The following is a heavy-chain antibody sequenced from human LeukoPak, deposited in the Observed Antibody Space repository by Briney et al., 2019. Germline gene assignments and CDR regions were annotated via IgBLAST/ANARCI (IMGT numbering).Heavy chain of an antibody. D-gene: IGHD4-11*01. J-gene: IGHJ3*01. CDR2: IYPGDSDT. V-gene: IGHV5-51*01. CDR1: GYSFTNYW. CDR3: ARRRYSRDYYNAYAFDL. Sequence: AGESLKISCKGSGYSFTNYWIGWVRQMPEKGLEWMGFIYPGDSDTRYSPSLQGQVTFSADKSISTAFLQWSSLKASDTAMYYCARRRYSRDYYNAYAFDLWGQGTMVTVSS.